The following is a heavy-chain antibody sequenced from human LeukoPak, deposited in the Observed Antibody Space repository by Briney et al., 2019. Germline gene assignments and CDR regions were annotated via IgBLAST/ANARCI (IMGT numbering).Heavy chain of an antibody. V-gene: IGHV5-51*01. CDR1: GYSFTSYW. D-gene: IGHD3-10*01. J-gene: IGHJ3*02. CDR3: ARQGPSGHDAFDI. CDR2: IYPGDSDT. Sequence: GESLQISCQGSGYSFTSYWIGWVRQLPGKGLEWMGIIYPGDSDTRYSPSFQGQVTISADKSISTAYLQWSSLKASDTAMYYCARQGPSGHDAFDIWGQGTMVTVSS.